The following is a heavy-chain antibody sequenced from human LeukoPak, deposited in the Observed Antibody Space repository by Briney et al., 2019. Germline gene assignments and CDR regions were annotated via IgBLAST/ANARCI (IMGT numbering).Heavy chain of an antibody. CDR2: ISTYSDKT. CDR3: ARDLDYGDYTSNESFDY. CDR1: GFSFTSYG. Sequence: ASVKVSCKASGFSFTSYGLSWVRQAPGQGLKWMGWISTYSDKTNYAQKLQGRVTMTTDTSTSTAYMELRSLRSDDTAVYYCARDLDYGDYTSNESFDYWGQGTLVTVSS. J-gene: IGHJ4*02. V-gene: IGHV1-18*01. D-gene: IGHD4-17*01.